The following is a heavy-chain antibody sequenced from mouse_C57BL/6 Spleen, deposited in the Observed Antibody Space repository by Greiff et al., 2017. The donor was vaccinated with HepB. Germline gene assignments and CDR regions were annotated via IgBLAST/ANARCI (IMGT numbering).Heavy chain of an antibody. CDR2: INYDGSST. V-gene: IGHV5-16*01. D-gene: IGHD4-1*01. CDR1: GFTFSDYY. J-gene: IGHJ4*01. CDR3: ARVLTAVYAMDY. Sequence: DVKLVESEGGLVQPGSSMKLSCTASGFTFSDYYMAWVRQVPEKGLEWVANINYDGSSTYYLDSLKSRFIISRDNAKNILYLQMSSLKSEDTATYYCARVLTAVYAMDYWGQGTSVTVSS.